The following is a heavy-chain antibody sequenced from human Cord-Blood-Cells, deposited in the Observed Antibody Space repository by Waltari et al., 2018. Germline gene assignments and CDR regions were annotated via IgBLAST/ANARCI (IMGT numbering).Heavy chain of an antibody. Sequence: LEWVSSISSSSSYIYYADSVKGRFTISRDNAKNSLYLQMNSLRAEDTAVYYCASPRSIAARAFDIWGQGTMVTVSS. CDR2: ISSSSSYI. CDR3: ASPRSIAARAFDI. V-gene: IGHV3-21*01. D-gene: IGHD6-6*01. J-gene: IGHJ3*02.